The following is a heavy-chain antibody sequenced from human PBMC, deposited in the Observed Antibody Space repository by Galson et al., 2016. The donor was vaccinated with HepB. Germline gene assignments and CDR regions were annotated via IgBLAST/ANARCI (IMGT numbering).Heavy chain of an antibody. V-gene: IGHV3-9*01. CDR3: AKVKVAVADMSGWFFDL. CDR2: ISWNGGRI. Sequence: SLRLSCAASGFSFNDYAMHWVRQSPGKGLEWVSSISWNGGRIVYADSVKGRFTISRDNAKNSLYLQMNSPRVEDTAFYYCAKVKVAVADMSGWFFDLWGRGTLVTVSS. CDR1: GFSFNDYA. D-gene: IGHD6-19*01. J-gene: IGHJ2*01.